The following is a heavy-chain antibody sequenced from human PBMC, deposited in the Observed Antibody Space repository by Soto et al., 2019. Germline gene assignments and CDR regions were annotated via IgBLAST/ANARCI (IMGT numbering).Heavy chain of an antibody. CDR2: INPNSGNI. V-gene: IGHV1-8*01. CDR3: ARGRSSGSYYLLDY. Sequence: ASVKVSCKASGNTFTSYDINWVRQATGHGLEWMGWINPNSGNIGYAQKFQGRVTMTRDTAIRTAYMEVSRLRSDDTAVHSCARGRSSGSYYLLDYWGQGTLVTVSS. J-gene: IGHJ4*02. CDR1: GNTFTSYD. D-gene: IGHD3-10*01.